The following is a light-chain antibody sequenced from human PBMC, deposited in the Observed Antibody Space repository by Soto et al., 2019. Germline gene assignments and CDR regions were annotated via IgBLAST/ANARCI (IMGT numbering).Light chain of an antibody. CDR2: AAS. V-gene: IGKV3-15*01. Sequence: EIVMTQSPATLSVSPGERFILSCRASQSISTNLAWYQYIPGQAPRLLIYAASTRATGIPARFSGSGSGTDFTLSITSLQSEDYAVYYCHQYNNWPPWTFGQGTKVEIK. J-gene: IGKJ1*01. CDR1: QSISTN. CDR3: HQYNNWPPWT.